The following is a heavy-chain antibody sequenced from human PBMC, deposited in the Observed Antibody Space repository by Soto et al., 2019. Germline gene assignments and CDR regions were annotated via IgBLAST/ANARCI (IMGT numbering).Heavy chain of an antibody. J-gene: IGHJ3*02. CDR1: GGSFSGYY. V-gene: IGHV4-34*01. Sequence: SETLSLTCAVYGGSFSGYYWSWIRQPPGKGLEWIGEINHSGSTNYNPSLKSRVTISVDTSKNQFSLKLSSVIAADTAVYYCASIDSSGWYGGHAFDIWGQGTMVTVSS. D-gene: IGHD6-19*01. CDR3: ASIDSSGWYGGHAFDI. CDR2: INHSGST.